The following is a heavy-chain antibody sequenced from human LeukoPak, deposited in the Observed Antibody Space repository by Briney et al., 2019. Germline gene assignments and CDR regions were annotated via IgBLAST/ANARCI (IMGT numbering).Heavy chain of an antibody. CDR3: ARATQSLVPAAMIENYYYYYYMDV. Sequence: SETLSLTCTVSGGSISSGSYYWSWIRQPAGKGLEWIGRIYTSGSTNYNPSLKSRVTISVDTSKNQFSLKLSSVTAADTAVYYCARATQSLVPAAMIENYYYYYYMDVWGKGTTVTISS. V-gene: IGHV4-61*02. CDR1: GGSISSGSYY. J-gene: IGHJ6*03. CDR2: IYTSGST. D-gene: IGHD2-2*01.